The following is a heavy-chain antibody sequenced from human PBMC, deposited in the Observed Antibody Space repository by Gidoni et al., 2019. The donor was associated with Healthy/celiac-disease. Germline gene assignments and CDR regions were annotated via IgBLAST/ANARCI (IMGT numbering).Heavy chain of an antibody. J-gene: IGHJ4*02. Sequence: QLQLQESGPGLVKPSETLSLTCTVSGGSISSSSYYWGWIRQPPVKGLEWIGSIYYSGRTYYNPSLKSRVTISVDTSKNQFSLKLSSVTAADTAVYYCARDSSIAARPASFFDYWGQGTLVTVSS. D-gene: IGHD6-6*01. CDR1: GGSISSSSYY. CDR3: ARDSSIAARPASFFDY. CDR2: IYYSGRT. V-gene: IGHV4-39*07.